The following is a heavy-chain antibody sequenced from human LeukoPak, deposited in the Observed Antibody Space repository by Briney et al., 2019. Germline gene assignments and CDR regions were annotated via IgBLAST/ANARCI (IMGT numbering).Heavy chain of an antibody. CDR3: ASSMLQWLAQDAFDI. V-gene: IGHV3-49*04. Sequence: GGSLRLSCTASGFTFGDYCMSWVRQAPGKGLEGVGLIRSKAYTGAPEYAASVKGRFTISRDDSKRIAYLQMNSLKAEDTAVCYFASSMLQWLAQDAFDIWGQGTMVTVSS. J-gene: IGHJ3*02. CDR1: GFTFGDYC. D-gene: IGHD6-19*01. CDR2: IRSKAYTGAP.